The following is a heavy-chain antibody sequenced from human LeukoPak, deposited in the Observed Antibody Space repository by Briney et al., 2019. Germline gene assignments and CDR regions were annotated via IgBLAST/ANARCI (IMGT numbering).Heavy chain of an antibody. V-gene: IGHV1-18*01. CDR1: GYTFTSYG. CDR2: ISAYNGNT. CDR3: ARAAYYYDSSGYYEYFQH. J-gene: IGHJ1*01. Sequence: ASVKVSCKASGYTFTSYGISWVRQAPGQGLEWMGWISAYNGNTNYAQKLQGRVTMTTDTSTSTAYMELRSLRSDDTAVYYCARAAYYYDSSGYYEYFQHWGQGTLVTVSS. D-gene: IGHD3-22*01.